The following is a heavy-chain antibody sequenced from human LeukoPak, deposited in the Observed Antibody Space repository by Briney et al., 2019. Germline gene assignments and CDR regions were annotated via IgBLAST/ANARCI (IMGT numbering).Heavy chain of an antibody. D-gene: IGHD2-21*02. CDR2: IYENGGTT. CDR3: VREDTPATANY. J-gene: IGHJ4*02. Sequence: PGGSLRLSCVGSGFTFRSHAMSWVRQAPEKGLEFVSGIYENGGTTYYADSVTGRFTISRDNSKDTLFLQMHSLRPGDTAVYYCVREDTPATANYWGQGTLVTISS. V-gene: IGHV3-23*01. CDR1: GFTFRSHA.